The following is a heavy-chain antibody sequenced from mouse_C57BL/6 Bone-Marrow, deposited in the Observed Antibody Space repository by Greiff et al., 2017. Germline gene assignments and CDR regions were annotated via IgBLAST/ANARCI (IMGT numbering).Heavy chain of an antibody. CDR1: GYTFTTYP. D-gene: IGHD2-4*01. V-gene: IGHV1-47*01. J-gene: IGHJ2*01. CDR3: ARGYDYDGGGYYIDY. CDR2: FHPYNDDT. Sequence: VQLQQSGAELVKPGASVKMSCKASGYTFTTYPIEWMKQNPGKSLEWIGNFHPYNDDTKYNEKFKGKATLTVEKSSSTVYMELSRLTSDDSAVYYCARGYDYDGGGYYIDYWGQGTTLTVSS.